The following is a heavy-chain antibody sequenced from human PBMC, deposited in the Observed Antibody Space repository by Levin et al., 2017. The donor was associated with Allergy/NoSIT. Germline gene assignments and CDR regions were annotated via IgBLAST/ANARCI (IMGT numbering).Heavy chain of an antibody. CDR3: SREDGSTLDF. CDR2: IYYSGST. CDR1: GGSISGGGYH. V-gene: IGHV4-31*03. Sequence: SCTVSGGSISGGGYHWTWIRQHPEKGLEWIGYIYYSGSTFYNPSLKSRLMISVDTSKNQFSLNVSSVTAADTSVYYCSREDGSTLDFWGQGALVTVAS. D-gene: IGHD2-2*03. J-gene: IGHJ4*02.